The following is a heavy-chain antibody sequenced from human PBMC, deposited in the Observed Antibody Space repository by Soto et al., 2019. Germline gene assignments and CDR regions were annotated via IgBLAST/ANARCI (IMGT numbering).Heavy chain of an antibody. D-gene: IGHD3-22*01. CDR2: INSDGSST. J-gene: IGHJ6*01. Sequence: GGSLRLSCAASGFTFSSYWMHWVRQAPGKGLVWVSRINSDGSSTSYADSVKGRFTISRDNAKNTLYLQMNSLRAEDTAVYYCARDKWHSGYNLYYYYGMDVWGQGTTVTVAS. V-gene: IGHV3-74*01. CDR1: GFTFSSYW. CDR3: ARDKWHSGYNLYYYYGMDV.